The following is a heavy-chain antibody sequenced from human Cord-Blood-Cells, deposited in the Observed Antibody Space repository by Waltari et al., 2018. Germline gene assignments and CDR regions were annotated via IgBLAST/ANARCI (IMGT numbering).Heavy chain of an antibody. CDR2: FDPEDGET. Sequence: QVQLVRSGAAEKKTGASVIVSWKLSGYTLTKLSIHRVRPTPGRGLEWTGGFDPEDGETIYAQKFQGRVTMTEDTSTDTAYMELSSLRSEDTAVYYCATGPMITFGGVIVNWFDPWGQGTLVTVSS. CDR1: GYTLTKLS. D-gene: IGHD3-16*02. J-gene: IGHJ5*02. CDR3: ATGPMITFGGVIVNWFDP. V-gene: IGHV1-24*01.